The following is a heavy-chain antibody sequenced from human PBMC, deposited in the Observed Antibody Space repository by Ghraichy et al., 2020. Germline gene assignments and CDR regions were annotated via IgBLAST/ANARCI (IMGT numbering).Heavy chain of an antibody. CDR3: ARDPGYSGYDYSDY. V-gene: IGHV1-69*13. Sequence: SVKVSCKASGGTFSSYAISWVRQAPGQGLEWMGGIIPIFGTANYAQKFQGRVTITADESTSTAYMDLSSLRSEDTAVYYCARDPGYSGYDYSDYWGQGTLVTVSS. CDR2: IIPIFGTA. D-gene: IGHD5-12*01. CDR1: GGTFSSYA. J-gene: IGHJ4*02.